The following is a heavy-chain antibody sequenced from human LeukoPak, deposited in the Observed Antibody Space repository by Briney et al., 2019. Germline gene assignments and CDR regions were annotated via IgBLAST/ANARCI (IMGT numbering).Heavy chain of an antibody. CDR1: GYTFSSFG. D-gene: IGHD5-18*01. Sequence: ASVKVSCKTSGYTFSSFGITWVRQAPGQGLEYMGWISVYSRKANYAQSLQGRVTMTTDTSTTTAYMELRSLTSDDTAVYYCARRPRYSYGPFDYWGQGTLVTVSS. V-gene: IGHV1-18*01. CDR2: ISVYSRKA. J-gene: IGHJ4*02. CDR3: ARRPRYSYGPFDY.